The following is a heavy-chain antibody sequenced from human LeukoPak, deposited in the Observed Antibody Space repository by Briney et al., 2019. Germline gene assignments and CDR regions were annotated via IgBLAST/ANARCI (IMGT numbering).Heavy chain of an antibody. CDR1: GYTFTGYY. Sequence: ASVKVSCKASGYTFTGYYMHWVRQAPGQGLEWMGWINPNSGGTNYAQKFQGRVTMTRNTSISTAYMELSRLRSDDTAVYYCARAVAKQWLVPGYWFDPWGQGTLVTVSS. D-gene: IGHD6-19*01. CDR2: INPNSGGT. J-gene: IGHJ5*02. V-gene: IGHV1-2*02. CDR3: ARAVAKQWLVPGYWFDP.